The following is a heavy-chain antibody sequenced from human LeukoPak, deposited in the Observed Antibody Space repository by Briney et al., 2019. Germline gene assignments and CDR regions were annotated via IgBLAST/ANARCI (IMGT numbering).Heavy chain of an antibody. V-gene: IGHV4-59*11. CDR3: ARERGDTAMFRFIDC. J-gene: IGHJ4*02. CDR1: GGSISSHY. D-gene: IGHD5-18*01. CDR2: IYYSGST. Sequence: PSETLSLTCTVSGGSISSHYWSWIRQPPGKGLEWIGYIYYSGSTNYNPSLKSRVTISVDTSKNQFSLKLSSVTAADTAVYYCARERGDTAMFRFIDCWGQGTLVTVSS.